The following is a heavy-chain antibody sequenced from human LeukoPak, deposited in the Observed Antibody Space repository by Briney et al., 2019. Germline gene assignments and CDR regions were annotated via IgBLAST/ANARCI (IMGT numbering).Heavy chain of an antibody. CDR2: INPNSGGT. D-gene: IGHD6-19*01. J-gene: IGHJ4*02. CDR3: ARDPSSGRTPLDY. V-gene: IGHV1-2*02. Sequence: ASVKVSCKASVYSFTGYYMHWVRQAPGQGLEWMGWINPNSGGTNYAQKFQGRVTMTRDTSISTAYMELSRLRSDDTAVYYCARDPSSGRTPLDYWGQGTLVTVSP. CDR1: VYSFTGYY.